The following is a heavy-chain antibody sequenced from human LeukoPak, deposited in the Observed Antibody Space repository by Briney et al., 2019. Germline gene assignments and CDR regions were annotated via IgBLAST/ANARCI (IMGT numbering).Heavy chain of an antibody. J-gene: IGHJ4*02. CDR3: ARLGSGWPGIDS. CDR1: GASISSNY. Sequence: PSETLSLTCTVSGASISSNYWSWVRQPPGRGLEWIGFIHNSGSTNYNPSLETRSSIDTSKRQFSLHLMSVSAADTAVYYCARLGSGWPGIDSWGQGTLVIVSS. D-gene: IGHD6-19*01. CDR2: IHNSGST. V-gene: IGHV4-59*01.